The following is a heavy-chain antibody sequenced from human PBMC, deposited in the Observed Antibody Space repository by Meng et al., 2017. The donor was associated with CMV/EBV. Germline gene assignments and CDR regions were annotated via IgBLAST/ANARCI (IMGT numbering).Heavy chain of an antibody. CDR3: AKGRFLGITTIVAPFDY. CDR2: ISGSGGST. J-gene: IGHJ4*02. CDR1: GLTLSSYA. Sequence: SLSPSCAASGLTLSSYAMSWVRQAPGSGLEWVSAISGSGGSTYYADSVKGRFTISRDNSKNTLYLQMNSLRAEDTAVYYCAKGRFLGITTIVAPFDYWGQGTLVTVSS. D-gene: IGHD3-22*01. V-gene: IGHV3-23*01.